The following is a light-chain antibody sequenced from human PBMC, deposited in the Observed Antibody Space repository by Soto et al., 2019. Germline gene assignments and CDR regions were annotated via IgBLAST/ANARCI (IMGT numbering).Light chain of an antibody. CDR3: QQYKTYST. CDR1: QSISSW. Sequence: DIQMTQSPSTLSASVGDRVTITCRASQSISSWLAWYPQKPGKAPNLLIYDASSLESGVPSRFSGSGSGTEFTLTISSLQPDDFANYYCQQYKTYSTFGQGTKVEIK. J-gene: IGKJ1*01. CDR2: DAS. V-gene: IGKV1-5*01.